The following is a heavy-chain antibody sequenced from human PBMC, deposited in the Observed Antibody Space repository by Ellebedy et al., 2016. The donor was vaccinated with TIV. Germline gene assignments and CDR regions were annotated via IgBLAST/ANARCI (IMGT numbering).Heavy chain of an antibody. CDR1: GETSSSHA. CDR2: IIPILNVV. CDR3: ATTDYGGNMDY. D-gene: IGHD4-23*01. J-gene: IGHJ4*02. Sequence: AASVKVSCKASGETSSSHALNWVRQAPGQGLEWVGRIIPILNVVNYARKFQGRVTITADRSTNTVYLEVSSLRSEDTAVYYCATTDYGGNMDYWGQGTLVTVSS. V-gene: IGHV1-69*04.